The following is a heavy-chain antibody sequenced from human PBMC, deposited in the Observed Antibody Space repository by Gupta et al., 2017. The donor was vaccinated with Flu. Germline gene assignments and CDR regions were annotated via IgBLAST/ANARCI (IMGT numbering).Heavy chain of an antibody. J-gene: IGHJ3*02. CDR2: ISGSGGST. CDR3: AKAYSGYDVAFDI. V-gene: IGHV3-23*01. Sequence: RQAPGKGLEWVSAISGSGGSTYYADSVKGRFTISRDNSKNTLYLQMNSLRAEDTAVYYCAKAYSGYDVAFDIWGQGTMVTVSS. D-gene: IGHD5-12*01.